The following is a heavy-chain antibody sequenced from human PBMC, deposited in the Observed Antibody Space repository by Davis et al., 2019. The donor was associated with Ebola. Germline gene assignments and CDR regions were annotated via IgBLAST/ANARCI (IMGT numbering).Heavy chain of an antibody. D-gene: IGHD2-2*01. V-gene: IGHV3-74*01. CDR1: GFTFSTYW. CDR3: ATGGSSDY. Sequence: SLNIPCAAPGFTFSTYWMHWVRQAPGKGLVWVSRINSDGSSTSYADSVKGRFTISRDNAKNTLYLQMNSLRAEDTAVYYCATGGSSDYWGQGTLVTVSS. J-gene: IGHJ4*02. CDR2: INSDGSST.